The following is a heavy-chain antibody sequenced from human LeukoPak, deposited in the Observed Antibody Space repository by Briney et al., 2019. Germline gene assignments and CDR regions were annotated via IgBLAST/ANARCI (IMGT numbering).Heavy chain of an antibody. CDR3: ATTYCSGASCAKRDFDY. Sequence: GGSLRLSCAASGFTFSNYAMSWVRQAPGKGLGWVSSINGRGGSTYYADSVKGRFTISRDNSKNTLYLQMNSLRAEDTAVYYCATTYCSGASCAKRDFDYWGQGTLVTVSS. CDR2: INGRGGST. J-gene: IGHJ4*02. V-gene: IGHV3-23*01. CDR1: GFTFSNYA. D-gene: IGHD2-15*01.